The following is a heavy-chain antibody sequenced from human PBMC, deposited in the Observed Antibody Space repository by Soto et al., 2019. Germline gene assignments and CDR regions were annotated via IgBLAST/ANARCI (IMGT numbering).Heavy chain of an antibody. CDR1: GFTFSNYG. V-gene: IGHV3-33*01. CDR3: ASDLVGASDSYGLDV. D-gene: IGHD1-26*01. J-gene: IGHJ6*02. Sequence: PGGSLRLSCAASGFTFSNYGMHWVRQAPGKGLEWVAIIWHDGNNKYYADSVRGRFIISRGNSKNRLYLQMDSLRAEDTAVYYCASDLVGASDSYGLDVWGQGTPVTVSS. CDR2: IWHDGNNK.